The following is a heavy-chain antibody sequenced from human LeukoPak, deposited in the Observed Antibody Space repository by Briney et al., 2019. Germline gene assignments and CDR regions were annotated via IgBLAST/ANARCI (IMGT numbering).Heavy chain of an antibody. CDR1: GGSISSYY. V-gene: IGHV4-59*08. D-gene: IGHD5-24*01. CDR2: IYYSGTT. CDR3: ARHMDGYNYYDY. J-gene: IGHJ4*02. Sequence: SETLSLTCTVSGGSISSYYWSWIRQPPGKGLEWIGYIYYSGTTRYNPSLNSRVTISIDTSKNQFSLKLSSVTAADTAVYYCARHMDGYNYYDYWGQGTLVTVSS.